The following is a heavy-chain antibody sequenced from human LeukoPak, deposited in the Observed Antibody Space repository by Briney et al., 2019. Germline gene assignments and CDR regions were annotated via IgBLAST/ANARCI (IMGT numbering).Heavy chain of an antibody. CDR1: GFTFSSYA. D-gene: IGHD6-13*01. CDR3: ARYYSASSSSRFDY. Sequence: PGGSLRLSCAASGFTFSSYAMSWVRQAPGKGLEWVSYISSSGSTIKYADSVKGRFTISRDNAKNSLYLQMNSLRAEDTAVYYCARYYSASSSSRFDYWGQGTLVTVSS. J-gene: IGHJ4*02. V-gene: IGHV3-48*04. CDR2: ISSSGSTI.